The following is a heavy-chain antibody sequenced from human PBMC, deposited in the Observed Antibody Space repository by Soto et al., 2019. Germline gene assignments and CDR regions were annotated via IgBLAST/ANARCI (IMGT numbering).Heavy chain of an antibody. CDR3: ARGYGDPFPLGY. Sequence: EVQLVESGGGLVQPGGSLRLSCAASGFTVSSNYMSWVRQAPGKGLEWVSDIYSGGSTYYADSVKGRFTISRDNSKNTLYRQMNSLRAEDTAVYYCARGYGDPFPLGYWGQGTLVTVSS. V-gene: IGHV3-66*01. CDR2: IYSGGST. CDR1: GFTVSSNY. D-gene: IGHD4-17*01. J-gene: IGHJ4*02.